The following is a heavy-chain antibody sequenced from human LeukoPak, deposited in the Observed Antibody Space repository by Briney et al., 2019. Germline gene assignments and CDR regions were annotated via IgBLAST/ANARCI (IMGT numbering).Heavy chain of an antibody. CDR2: IWYDGSNE. D-gene: IGHD6-19*01. Sequence: GSLRLSCAASGFTFNTYGMHWVRQAPGKGLEWVAIIWYDGSNENYADSVKGRFTISRDNSKNTLYLQMNSLRAEDTAVYYCAKDRAVAGFFDYWGQGTLVTVSS. V-gene: IGHV3-30*02. CDR1: GFTFNTYG. CDR3: AKDRAVAGFFDY. J-gene: IGHJ4*02.